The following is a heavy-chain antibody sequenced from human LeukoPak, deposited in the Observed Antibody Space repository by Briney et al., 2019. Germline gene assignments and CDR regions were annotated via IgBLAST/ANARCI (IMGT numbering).Heavy chain of an antibody. J-gene: IGHJ4*02. CDR2: IKQDGSEK. D-gene: IGHD6-19*01. Sequence: GGSLRLSCAASGFTFSRFWMSWVRQAPGKGLEWVANIKQDGSEKYYVDSVKGRFTISRDNAKNSLYLQMNSLRAEETAVYYCARQAQWLVNAYDYWGQGTLVTVSS. V-gene: IGHV3-7*01. CDR3: ARQAQWLVNAYDY. CDR1: GFTFSRFW.